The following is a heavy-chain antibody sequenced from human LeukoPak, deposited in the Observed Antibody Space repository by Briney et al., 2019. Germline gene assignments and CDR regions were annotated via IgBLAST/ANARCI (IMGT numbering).Heavy chain of an antibody. CDR3: ASAAATHQWAIDI. J-gene: IGHJ3*02. D-gene: IGHD6-13*01. Sequence: GGSLRLSCAAPGFTFSSYWMTWVRQAPGKGLEWVANIKQDESEKYYVDSVKGRFTISRDNAKNSLYLQMNSLRVEDTAVYYCASAAATHQWAIDIWGQGTMVTVSS. CDR2: IKQDESEK. CDR1: GFTFSSYW. V-gene: IGHV3-7*01.